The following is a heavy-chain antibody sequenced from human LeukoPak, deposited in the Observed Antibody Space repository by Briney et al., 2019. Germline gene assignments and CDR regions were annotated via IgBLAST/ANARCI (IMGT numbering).Heavy chain of an antibody. CDR3: AKDAAGATNSRWSKYMDV. V-gene: IGHV3-23*01. CDR2: VTDSGGNF. CDR1: AFTFARST. J-gene: IGHJ6*03. D-gene: IGHD1-26*01. Sequence: GGSLRLSCVASAFTFARSTMKWVRQIPGEGPEWVAVVTDSGGNFFYADSVQGRFTISRDNSKNSLYLQMNSLRAEDTAIYYCAKDAAGATNSRWSKYMDVWGKGTSVIVS.